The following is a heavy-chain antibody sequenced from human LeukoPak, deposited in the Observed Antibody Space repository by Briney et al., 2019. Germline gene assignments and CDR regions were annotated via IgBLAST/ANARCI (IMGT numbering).Heavy chain of an antibody. J-gene: IGHJ4*02. CDR1: GYTFTGYY. V-gene: IGHV1-2*06. CDR3: ASNVLRYFDWNPFDY. Sequence: ASVKVSCKASGYTFTGYYMHWVRQAPGQGLEWMGRINPNSGGTNYAQKFQGRVTMTRDTSISTAYIELSRLRSDDTAVYYCASNVLRYFDWNPFDYWGQGTLVTVSS. CDR2: INPNSGGT. D-gene: IGHD3-9*01.